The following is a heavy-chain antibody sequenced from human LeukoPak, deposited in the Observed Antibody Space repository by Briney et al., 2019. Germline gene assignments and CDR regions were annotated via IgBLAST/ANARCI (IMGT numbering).Heavy chain of an antibody. Sequence: SETLSLTCAAYGGSFSGYYWSWIRQPPGKGLEWIGEINHSGSTNYNPSLKSRVTISVDTSKNQFSLKLSSVTAADTAVYYCARGSTVTPPNYYFDYWGQGTLVTVSS. CDR3: ARGSTVTPPNYYFDY. CDR2: INHSGST. J-gene: IGHJ4*02. D-gene: IGHD4-17*01. CDR1: GGSFSGYY. V-gene: IGHV4-34*01.